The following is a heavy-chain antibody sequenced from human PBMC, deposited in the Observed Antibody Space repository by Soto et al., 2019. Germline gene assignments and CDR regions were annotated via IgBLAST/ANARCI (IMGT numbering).Heavy chain of an antibody. Sequence: GGSLRLSCAASGFTFSNAWMSWVRQAPGKGLEWVGRIKSKTDGGTTDYAEPVKGRFTISRDDSKNTLYLQMNSLKTEDTAVYYCTTEGLWCMLPSLDSDYGDPTPTDCWGQGTLVTVSS. CDR2: IKSKTDGGTT. J-gene: IGHJ4*02. V-gene: IGHV3-15*01. D-gene: IGHD2-8*01. CDR1: GFTFSNAW. CDR3: TTEGLWCMLPSLDSDYGDPTPTDC.